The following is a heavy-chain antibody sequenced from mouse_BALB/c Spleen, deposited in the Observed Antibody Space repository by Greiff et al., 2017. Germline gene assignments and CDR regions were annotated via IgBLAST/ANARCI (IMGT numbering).Heavy chain of an antibody. V-gene: IGHV5-9-4*01. CDR1: GFTFSSYA. CDR3: AKVHYYGSSSYAMDY. CDR2: ISSGGSYT. J-gene: IGHJ4*01. D-gene: IGHD1-1*01. Sequence: EVKLMESGGGLVKPGGSLKLSCAASGFTFSSYAMSWVRQSPEKRLEWVAEISSGGSYTYYPDTVTGRFTISRDNAKNTLYLEMSSLRSEDTAMYYCAKVHYYGSSSYAMDYWGQGTSVTVSS.